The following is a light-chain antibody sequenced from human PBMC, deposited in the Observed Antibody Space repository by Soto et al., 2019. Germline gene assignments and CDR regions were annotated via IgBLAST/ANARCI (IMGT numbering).Light chain of an antibody. CDR2: WAS. V-gene: IGKV4-1*01. CDR3: QQYYSPPLT. J-gene: IGKJ4*01. Sequence: DIVMTQSPDSLAVSLGERATINCKSSQSVLYNSNSKNYLAWYQQKVGQPPKLLIYWASTPESGVPDRFSGSGSGTDFTLTISSLQAEDVAVYYCQQYYSPPLTFGGGTKVDIK. CDR1: QSVLYNSNSKNY.